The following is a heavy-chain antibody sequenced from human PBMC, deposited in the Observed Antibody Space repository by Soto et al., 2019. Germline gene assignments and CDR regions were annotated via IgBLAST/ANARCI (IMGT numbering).Heavy chain of an antibody. CDR3: ARDLPGYSSGWYHDY. J-gene: IGHJ4*02. V-gene: IGHV3-20*04. CDR2: INWNGGST. D-gene: IGHD6-19*01. CDR1: GFTFDDYG. Sequence: GESLKISCAASGFTFDDYGMSWVRQAPGKGLEWVSGINWNGGSTGYADSVKGRFTISRDNAKNSLYLQMNSLRAEDTALYYCARDLPGYSSGWYHDYWGQGTLVTVSS.